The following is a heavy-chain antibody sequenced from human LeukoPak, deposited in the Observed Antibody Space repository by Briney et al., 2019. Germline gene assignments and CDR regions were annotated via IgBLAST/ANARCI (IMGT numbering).Heavy chain of an antibody. D-gene: IGHD4-17*01. V-gene: IGHV1-18*01. CDR1: GYTFTVYG. J-gene: IGHJ6*02. CDR3: ARNLTADQHYGDYPIFYSYGMDV. CDR2: ISAYNGNT. Sequence: GASVKVSCKASGYTFTVYGISWVRQAPGQGLEWMGWISAYNGNTNYAQKLQGRVTMTTDTSTSTAYMELRSLRSDDTAVYYCARNLTADQHYGDYPIFYSYGMDVWGQGTTVTVSS.